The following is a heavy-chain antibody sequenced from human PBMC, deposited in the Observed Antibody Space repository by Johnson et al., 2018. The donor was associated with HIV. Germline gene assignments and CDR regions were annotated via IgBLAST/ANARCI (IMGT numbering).Heavy chain of an antibody. V-gene: IGHV3-30*03. CDR3: ARDKVDDAFDI. CDR2: LSYDGSNK. J-gene: IGHJ3*02. D-gene: IGHD1-26*01. Sequence: QVQLVESGGGVVSPVRPLRFSPAASGFTFSSYGLHWVRQAPAKGLERVAVLSYDGSNKYYEDAVKGRFTISRDNSKNTLYLQMNSLRAEDTAVYYCARDKVDDAFDIWGQGTMVTVSS. CDR1: GFTFSSYG.